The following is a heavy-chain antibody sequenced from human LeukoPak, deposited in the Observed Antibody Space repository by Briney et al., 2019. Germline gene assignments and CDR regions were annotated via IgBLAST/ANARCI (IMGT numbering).Heavy chain of an antibody. CDR3: ARVHCSSTSCYPYYFDY. D-gene: IGHD2-2*01. V-gene: IGHV4-30-2*01. CDR2: IYHSGST. Sequence: SQTLSLTCAVSGGSISSGDYSWSWIRQPPGKGLEWIGYIYHSGSTYYNPSLKSRVTISVDRSKNQFSLKLSSVTAADTAVYYCARVHCSSTSCYPYYFDYWGQGTLVTVSS. J-gene: IGHJ4*02. CDR1: GGSISSGDYS.